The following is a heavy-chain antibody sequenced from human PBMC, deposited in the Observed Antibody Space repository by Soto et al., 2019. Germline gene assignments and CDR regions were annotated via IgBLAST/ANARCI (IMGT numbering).Heavy chain of an antibody. V-gene: IGHV1-3*01. J-gene: IGHJ4*02. Sequence: QVQLVQSGAEVKKPGASVKVSCKASGYTFTSYAMHWGRQAPGQRLEWMGWINAGNGNTKYSQNFQGRVTITRDTAGSTAYMELSSLRSEDTAVYSCARDHACGIPDYGGQGSLVTVSS. CDR3: ARDHACGIPDY. CDR2: INAGNGNT. CDR1: GYTFTSYA. D-gene: IGHD2-21*01.